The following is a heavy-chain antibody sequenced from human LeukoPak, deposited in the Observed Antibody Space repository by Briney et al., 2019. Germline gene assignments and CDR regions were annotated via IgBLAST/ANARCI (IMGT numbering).Heavy chain of an antibody. CDR2: IKSRSDGGTT. Sequence: GGSLRLSCGGSGFIFTNAWMSWVRQAPGKGLEWVGRIKSRSDGGTTDYAAPVKGRFTISRDDSKKTLYLRMNNLKTEDTAFYYCTIEGRFFPRFDPWGQGTLVTVSS. V-gene: IGHV3-15*01. CDR1: GFIFTNAW. J-gene: IGHJ5*02. D-gene: IGHD3-3*01. CDR3: TIEGRFFPRFDP.